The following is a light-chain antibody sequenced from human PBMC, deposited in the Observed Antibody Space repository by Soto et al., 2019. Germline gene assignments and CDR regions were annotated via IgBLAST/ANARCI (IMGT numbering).Light chain of an antibody. CDR3: QVWDSSSAQYV. J-gene: IGLJ1*01. V-gene: IGLV3-21*02. CDR2: XXS. CDR1: TIGSKT. Sequence: SYELTQPPSVSVAPGQTARITCGGNTIGSKTVHWYQQRSGQAXXXVXXXXSXRPSGIPERFSGSNSGNTATLTISRVEAGDESDYYCQVWDSSSAQYVFGNGTKGTVL.